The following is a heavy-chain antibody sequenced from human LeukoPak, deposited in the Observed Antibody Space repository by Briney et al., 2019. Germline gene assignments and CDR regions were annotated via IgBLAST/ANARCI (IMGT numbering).Heavy chain of an antibody. CDR3: ARDVTSGYSYGYFY. V-gene: IGHV3-48*01. CDR2: ISSSSSTI. J-gene: IGHJ4*02. D-gene: IGHD5-18*01. Sequence: PGGSLRLSCAASGFTVSSNYMSWVRQAPGKGLEWVSYISSSSSTIYYADSVKGRFTISRDNAKSSLYLQMNSLRAEDTAVYYCARDVTSGYSYGYFYWGQGTLVTVSS. CDR1: GFTVSSNY.